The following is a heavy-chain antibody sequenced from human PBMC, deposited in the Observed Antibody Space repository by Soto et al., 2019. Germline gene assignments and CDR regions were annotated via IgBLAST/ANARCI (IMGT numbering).Heavy chain of an antibody. Sequence: SQTLSLTGAISGDSVSSNSAAWNWIRQSPSRGLEGLGRTYYRSKWYNDYAVSVKSRITINPDTSKNQFSLQLNSVTPEDTAVYYCARSTADSSGYYYYLYYYYGMDVWGQGTTVTVSS. D-gene: IGHD3-22*01. CDR2: TYYRSKWYN. V-gene: IGHV6-1*01. CDR3: ARSTADSSGYYYYLYYYYGMDV. J-gene: IGHJ6*02. CDR1: GDSVSSNSAA.